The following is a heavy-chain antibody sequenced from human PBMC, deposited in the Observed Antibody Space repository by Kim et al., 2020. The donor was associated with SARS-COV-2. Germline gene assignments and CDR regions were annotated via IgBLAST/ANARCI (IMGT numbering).Heavy chain of an antibody. CDR1: GFTFSSYA. Sequence: GGSLRLSCAASGFTFSSYAMSWVRQAPGKGLEWVSGISGSADSTYYAADSVKGRFTISRDNPKNTLYLQMNSLRAEDTAVYYCAKDGGYGDYLDYWGQGTLVTVSS. J-gene: IGHJ4*02. CDR3: AKDGGYGDYLDY. V-gene: IGHV3-23*01. D-gene: IGHD4-17*01. CDR2: ISGSADST.